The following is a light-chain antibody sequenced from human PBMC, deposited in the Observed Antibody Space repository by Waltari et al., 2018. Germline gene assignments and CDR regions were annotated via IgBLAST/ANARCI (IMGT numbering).Light chain of an antibody. J-gene: IGLJ1*01. CDR1: SSDVGGYNY. Sequence: QSALTQPPSASGSPGQSVTISCTGTSSDVGGYNYASWYQQHPGKAPKLMIYEVNKRPSGVPDRFSGSKSGNTASLTVSGLQPEDDADYYCTSYAGNSNTYVFGTGTKVTVL. CDR2: EVN. CDR3: TSYAGNSNTYV. V-gene: IGLV2-8*01.